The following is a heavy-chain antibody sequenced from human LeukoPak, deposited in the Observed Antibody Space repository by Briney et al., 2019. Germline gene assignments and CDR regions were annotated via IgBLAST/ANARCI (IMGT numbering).Heavy chain of an antibody. CDR3: AREDRYSSGIGGDY. CDR2: IYYSGST. Sequence: PSQTLSLTCTVSGGSVSSGIYYWSWIRQPPGKGLEWIGYIYYSGSTNYNPSLKSRVTISVDTSKNQFSLKLSSVTAADTAVYYCAREDRYSSGIGGDYWGQGTLVTVSS. J-gene: IGHJ4*02. CDR1: GGSVSSGIYY. V-gene: IGHV4-61*01. D-gene: IGHD6-19*01.